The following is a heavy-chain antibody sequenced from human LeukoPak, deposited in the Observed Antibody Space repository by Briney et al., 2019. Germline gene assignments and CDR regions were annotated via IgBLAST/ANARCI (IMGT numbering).Heavy chain of an antibody. D-gene: IGHD4-17*01. V-gene: IGHV4-59*01. Sequence: SETLSLTCTVYGGSISSYYWSWIRQPPGKGLEWIGYIYYSGSTNYNPSLKSRVTISVDTSKNQFSLKLSSVTAADTAVYYCARRLRHGDYDYYYYGMDVWGQGTTVTVSS. J-gene: IGHJ6*02. CDR1: GGSISSYY. CDR2: IYYSGST. CDR3: ARRLRHGDYDYYYYGMDV.